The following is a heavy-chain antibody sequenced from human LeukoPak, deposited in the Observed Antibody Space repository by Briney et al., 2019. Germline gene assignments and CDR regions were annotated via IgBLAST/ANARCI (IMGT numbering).Heavy chain of an antibody. J-gene: IGHJ4*02. CDR3: ARGGDYGDLRYFDY. V-gene: IGHV4-59*01. CDR2: IYYRGST. CDR1: GGSINNYY. Sequence: PSETLSLTCTVSGGSINNYYWSWIRPPPGQGLEWIGYIYYRGSTNYNPSLKSRVTFSVDTSKNQFSLKLNSVTAADTAVYYCARGGDYGDLRYFDYWGQGTLVTVSS. D-gene: IGHD4-17*01.